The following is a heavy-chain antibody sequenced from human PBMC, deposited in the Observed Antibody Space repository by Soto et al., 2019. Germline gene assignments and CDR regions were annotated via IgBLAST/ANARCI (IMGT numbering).Heavy chain of an antibody. CDR3: ARDLRVVVVAATPDY. Sequence: ASVKVSCKASGYTFTSYGISWVRQAPGQGLEWMGWISAYNGNTNYAQKLQGRVTMTTDTSTSTAYMELRSLRSDDTAVYYCARDLRVVVVAATPDYWGQGTLVTVSS. CDR1: GYTFTSYG. J-gene: IGHJ4*02. D-gene: IGHD2-15*01. V-gene: IGHV1-18*01. CDR2: ISAYNGNT.